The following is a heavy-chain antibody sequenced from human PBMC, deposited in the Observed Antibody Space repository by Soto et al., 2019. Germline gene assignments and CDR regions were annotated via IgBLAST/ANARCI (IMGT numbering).Heavy chain of an antibody. CDR1: GFIFSDYS. CDR3: ARDANLVDS. V-gene: IGHV3-21*01. J-gene: IGHJ4*02. Sequence: EVQLVESGGGLVKPGGSLRLSCAASGFIFSDYSMTWVRQAPGKGLEWVSFIISTSIYIFYADSVKGRFTISRDNAKNSLDLQMNSLRAEDTAVYYCARDANLVDSWGQGTLVIVSS. CDR2: IISTSIYI. D-gene: IGHD2-15*01.